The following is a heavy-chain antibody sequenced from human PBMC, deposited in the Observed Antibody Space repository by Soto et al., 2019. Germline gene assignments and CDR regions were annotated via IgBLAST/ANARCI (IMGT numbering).Heavy chain of an antibody. CDR1: GGSISSYY. J-gene: IGHJ4*02. D-gene: IGHD3-3*01. V-gene: IGHV4-59*08. CDR3: ARHALEEDFWSGSYKVSTNPTELYFDY. Sequence: SETLSLTCTVSGGSISSYYWSWLRQPPGKGLEWIGYIYYSGSTNYNPSLKSRVTISVDTSKNQFSLKLSSVTAADTAVYYCARHALEEDFWSGSYKVSTNPTELYFDYWGQGTLVTVS. CDR2: IYYSGST.